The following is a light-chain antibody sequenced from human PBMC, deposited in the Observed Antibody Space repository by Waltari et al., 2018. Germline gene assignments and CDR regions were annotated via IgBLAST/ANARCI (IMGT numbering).Light chain of an antibody. Sequence: QSALTQPASVSGSPGQSITISCTGTSSDVGTYDYVSWYQQHPGKAPKLMIYDVTKRPSAIANRFAASKSGNTASLTISGLQAEDEADYYCSSYTTSSTVYVFGTGTKVTVL. J-gene: IGLJ1*01. V-gene: IGLV2-14*03. CDR2: DVT. CDR3: SSYTTSSTVYV. CDR1: SSDVGTYDY.